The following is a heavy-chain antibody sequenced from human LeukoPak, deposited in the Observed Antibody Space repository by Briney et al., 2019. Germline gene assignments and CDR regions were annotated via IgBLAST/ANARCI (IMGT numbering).Heavy chain of an antibody. J-gene: IGHJ6*02. V-gene: IGHV4-4*07. D-gene: IGHD2-21*02. Sequence: SETLSLTCTVSGGSISSYYWSWIRQPAGKGLEWIGRIYTSGSTNYNPSLKSRVTMSVDTSKNKFSLKLSSVTAADTAVYYCARDAYCGGDGGYGMDVWGQRTTVTVSS. CDR3: ARDAYCGGDGGYGMDV. CDR1: GGSISSYY. CDR2: IYTSGST.